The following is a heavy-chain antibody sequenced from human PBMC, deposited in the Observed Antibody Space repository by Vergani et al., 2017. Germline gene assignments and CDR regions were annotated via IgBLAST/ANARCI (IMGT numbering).Heavy chain of an antibody. J-gene: IGHJ4*02. CDR2: FDPEDGET. CDR1: GYTLTELS. V-gene: IGHV1-24*01. Sequence: QVQLVQSGAEVKKPGASVKVSCKVSGYTLTELSMHWVRQAPGKGLEWMGGFDPEDGETIYAQKFQSRVTMTEDTSTDTDYMELSSLRSEDTAVYYCATSEGIVGATTPFDYWGQGTLVTVSS. D-gene: IGHD1-26*01. CDR3: ATSEGIVGATTPFDY.